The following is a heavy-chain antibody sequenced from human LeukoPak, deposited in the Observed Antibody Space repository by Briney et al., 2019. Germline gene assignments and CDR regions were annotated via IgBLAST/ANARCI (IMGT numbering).Heavy chain of an antibody. J-gene: IGHJ4*02. CDR1: GYSFTSYW. V-gene: IGHV5-51*01. CDR3: ARQRDIALIQYAPYYFDY. CDR2: IYPDDSDI. Sequence: KHGESLKISCKGSGYSFTSYWIGWVRQMPGKGLEWMGIIYPDDSDIRYSPSFRGQVTISVDKSIKTAYLQWSSLKASDTAMYFCARQRDIALIQYAPYYFDYWGQGTLVTVSS. D-gene: IGHD2-8*01.